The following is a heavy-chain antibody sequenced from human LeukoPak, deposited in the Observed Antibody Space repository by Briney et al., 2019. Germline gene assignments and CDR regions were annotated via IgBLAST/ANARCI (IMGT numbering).Heavy chain of an antibody. J-gene: IGHJ4*02. D-gene: IGHD5-18*01. CDR3: ARDTAMVLYY. Sequence: GGSLRLSCAASGFTFDDYAMHWVRQAPGKGLGWVSGISWNSGSIGYADSVKGRFTISRDNSKNTLYLQMNSLRAEDTAVYYCARDTAMVLYYWGQGTLVTVSS. V-gene: IGHV3-9*01. CDR2: ISWNSGSI. CDR1: GFTFDDYA.